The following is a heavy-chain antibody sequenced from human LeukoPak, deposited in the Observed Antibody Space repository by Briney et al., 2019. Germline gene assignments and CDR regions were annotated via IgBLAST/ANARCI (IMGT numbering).Heavy chain of an antibody. D-gene: IGHD3-16*02. CDR2: ISAYNGNT. J-gene: IGHJ3*02. V-gene: IGHV1-18*01. CDR3: ARDWNYDYVWGSYRYTLAGGAFDI. CDR1: GYTFTSYG. Sequence: GASVKVSCKASGYTFTSYGISWVRQAPGQGLEWMGWISAYNGNTNYAQKLQGRVTMTTDTSTSTAYMELRSLRSDDTAVYYCARDWNYDYVWGSYRYTLAGGAFDIWGQGTMVTVSS.